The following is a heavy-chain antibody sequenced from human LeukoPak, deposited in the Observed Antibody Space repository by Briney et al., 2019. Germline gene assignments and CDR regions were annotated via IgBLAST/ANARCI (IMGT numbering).Heavy chain of an antibody. J-gene: IGHJ5*02. D-gene: IGHD6-6*01. CDR2: IYHSGST. CDR3: ARLSSSSNQHWFDP. Sequence: SETLSLTCAVSGRSISSANWWTWVRRPPGKGLEWIGEIYHSGSTNYNPSLKSRVTISVDKSENQFSLKLTSVTAADTAVYYCARLSSSSNQHWFDPWGQGTLVTVSP. CDR1: GRSISSANW. V-gene: IGHV4-4*02.